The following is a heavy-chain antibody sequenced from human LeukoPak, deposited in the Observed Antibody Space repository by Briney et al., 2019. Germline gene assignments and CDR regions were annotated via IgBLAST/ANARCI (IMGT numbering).Heavy chain of an antibody. CDR2: IYHSGST. J-gene: IGHJ4*02. CDR1: GYSISSGYY. CDR3: ARDNIVVVAATKAYYFDY. Sequence: PSETLSLTCTVSGYSISSGYYGGWIRQPPGKGLEWIGSIYHSGSTYYNPSLKSRVTISVDTSKNQFSLKLSSVTAADTAVYYCARDNIVVVAATKAYYFDYWGQGTLVTVSS. V-gene: IGHV4-38-2*02. D-gene: IGHD2-15*01.